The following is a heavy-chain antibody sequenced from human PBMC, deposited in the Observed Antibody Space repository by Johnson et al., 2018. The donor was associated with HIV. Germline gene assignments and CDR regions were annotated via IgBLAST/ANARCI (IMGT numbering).Heavy chain of an antibody. CDR3: AREHSEVRYGSNTRGAFDI. CDR1: GFTFSDYY. CDR2: ISSSGSTI. D-gene: IGHD3-10*01. J-gene: IGHJ3*02. Sequence: QVQLVESGGGLVKPGGSLRLSCAASGFTFSDYYMSWIRQAPWKGLEWVSYISSSGSTIYYADSVKGRFAISRDNAQNSLYLQMNSLRAEDTAVYYCAREHSEVRYGSNTRGAFDIWGQGTMVTVSS. V-gene: IGHV3-11*04.